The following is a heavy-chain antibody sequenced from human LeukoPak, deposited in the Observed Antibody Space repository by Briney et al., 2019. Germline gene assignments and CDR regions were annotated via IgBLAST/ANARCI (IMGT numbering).Heavy chain of an antibody. Sequence: PGGSLRLSCAASGFTFSSYDMHWVRQATGKGLGWVSAIGTAGDTYYPGSVKGRFTISRENAKNSLYLQMNSLRAGDTAVYYCARSYSSGWYHDAFDIWGQGTMVTVSS. D-gene: IGHD6-19*01. CDR1: GFTFSSYD. CDR2: IGTAGDT. J-gene: IGHJ3*02. V-gene: IGHV3-13*01. CDR3: ARSYSSGWYHDAFDI.